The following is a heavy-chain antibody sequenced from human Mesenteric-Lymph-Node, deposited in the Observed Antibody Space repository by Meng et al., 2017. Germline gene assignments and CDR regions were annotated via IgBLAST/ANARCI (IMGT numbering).Heavy chain of an antibody. CDR2: ISAYNGNT. CDR1: GYTFTSYG. D-gene: IGHD2-15*01. J-gene: IGHJ4*02. Sequence: LVQAGAEVKKPGASVKVSCKASGYTFTSYGIGWVRQAPGQGLEWMGWISAYNGNTNYAQKLQGRVTMTTDTSTSTAYMELRSLRSDDTAVYYCARDLYCSGGSCYSFLDYWGQGTLVTVSS. CDR3: ARDLYCSGGSCYSFLDY. V-gene: IGHV1-18*01.